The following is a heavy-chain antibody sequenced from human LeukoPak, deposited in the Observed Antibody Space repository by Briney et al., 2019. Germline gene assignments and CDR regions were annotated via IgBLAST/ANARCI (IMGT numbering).Heavy chain of an antibody. CDR2: INQDGSEK. CDR1: GFTLRNHW. CDR3: ARGLGSSWYGH. Sequence: GGSLRLSCAASGFTLRNHWMSWVRQTPGKGLEWVANINQDGSEKYYVESVKGRFTISRDNAKKSLFLQMSGLRGEDTAVYYCARGLGSSWYGHWGQGTQVSVSS. D-gene: IGHD6-13*01. V-gene: IGHV3-7*03. J-gene: IGHJ5*02.